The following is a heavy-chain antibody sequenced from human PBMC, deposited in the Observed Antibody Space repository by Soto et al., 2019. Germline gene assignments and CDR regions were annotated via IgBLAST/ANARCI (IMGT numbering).Heavy chain of an antibody. CDR1: GFTFGDYA. Sequence: EVQLVESGGGLVQPGRSLRLSCTASGFTFGDYAMSWVRQAPGKGLEWVGFIRSKAYGGTTEYAASVKGRFTISRDDSKSIAYLQMNSLKTEDTAVYYCGSYSYGYFDYWGQGTLVTVSS. CDR3: GSYSYGYFDY. V-gene: IGHV3-49*04. CDR2: IRSKAYGGTT. J-gene: IGHJ4*02. D-gene: IGHD5-18*01.